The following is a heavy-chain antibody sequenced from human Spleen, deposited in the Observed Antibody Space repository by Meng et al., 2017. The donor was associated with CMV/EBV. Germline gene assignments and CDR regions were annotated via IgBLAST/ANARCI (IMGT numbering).Heavy chain of an antibody. J-gene: IGHJ3*01. Sequence: GESLKISCAASGFTFSSYAMHWVRQAPGKGLEWVAVISYDGSNKYYADSVKGRFTISRDNSKNTLYLQMNSLRAEDTVVYYCAREAPVYDAFDVWGQGTMVTVSS. CDR2: ISYDGSNK. D-gene: IGHD3-16*01. CDR3: AREAPVYDAFDV. V-gene: IGHV3-30*04. CDR1: GFTFSSYA.